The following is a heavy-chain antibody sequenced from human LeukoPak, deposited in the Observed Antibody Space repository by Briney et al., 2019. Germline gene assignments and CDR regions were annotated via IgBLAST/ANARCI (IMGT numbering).Heavy chain of an antibody. CDR1: GFTFDDYA. D-gene: IGHD3-22*01. CDR3: AKDTYYDSSGYYYFDY. CDR2: ISWNSGSI. V-gene: IGHV3-9*01. Sequence: GGSLRLPCAASGFTFDDYAMHWVRQAPGKGLEWVSGISWNSGSIGYADSVKGRFTISRDNAKNSLYLQMNSLRAEDTALYYCAKDTYYDSSGYYYFDYWGQGTLVTVSS. J-gene: IGHJ4*02.